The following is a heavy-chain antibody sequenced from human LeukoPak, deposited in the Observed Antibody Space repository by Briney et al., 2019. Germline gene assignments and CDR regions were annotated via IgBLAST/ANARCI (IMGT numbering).Heavy chain of an antibody. CDR1: GGSISSYY. J-gene: IGHJ6*03. D-gene: IGHD6-6*01. CDR3: ARDQEYSSSSPYYYYYYMDV. V-gene: IGHV4-4*07. Sequence: SETLSLTCTVSGGSISSYYWSWIRQPAGKGLEWIGRIYTSGSTNYHPSLKSRVTMSVDTSKNQFSLKLSSVTAADTAVYYCARDQEYSSSSPYYYYYYMDVWGKGTTVTVSS. CDR2: IYTSGST.